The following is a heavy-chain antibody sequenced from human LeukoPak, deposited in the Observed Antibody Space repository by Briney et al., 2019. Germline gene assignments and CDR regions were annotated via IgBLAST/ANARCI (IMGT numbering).Heavy chain of an antibody. D-gene: IGHD6-19*01. J-gene: IGHJ4*02. CDR2: IYYSGST. CDR1: GGSISSYC. CDR3: ARDSSSGWFDY. V-gene: IGHV4-59*01. Sequence: PSETLSLTCTVSGGSISSYCWSWIRQPPGKGLEWIGYIYYSGSTNYNPSLKSRVTISVDTSKNQFSLKLSSVTAADTAVYYCARDSSSGWFDYWGQGTLVTVSS.